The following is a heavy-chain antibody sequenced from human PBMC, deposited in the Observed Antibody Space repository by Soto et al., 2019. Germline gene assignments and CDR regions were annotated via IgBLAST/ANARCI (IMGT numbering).Heavy chain of an antibody. J-gene: IGHJ3*02. CDR2: ISAYNGNT. D-gene: IGHD4-17*01. CDR1: GYTFTSYG. V-gene: IGHV1-18*01. Sequence: QVPLVQSGAEVKKPGASVKVSCKASGYTFTSYGISWVRQAPGQGLEWMGWISAYNGNTNYAQKLQGRVTMTTDTSTSTAYMELRSLSSDDTAVYYCARDSDDYGDYLAFDIWGEGTMVTVSS. CDR3: ARDSDDYGDYLAFDI.